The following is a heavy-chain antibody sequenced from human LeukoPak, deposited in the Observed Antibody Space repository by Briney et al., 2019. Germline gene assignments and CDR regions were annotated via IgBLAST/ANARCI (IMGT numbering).Heavy chain of an antibody. CDR2: IYYSGST. J-gene: IGHJ4*02. V-gene: IGHV4-59*01. CDR3: ARGVEYSSSSGLGY. D-gene: IGHD6-6*01. Sequence: KPSETLSLTCAVSVFSISSSYYWSWIRQPPGKGLEWIGYIYYSGSTNYNPSLKSRVTISVDTSKNQFSLKLSSVTAADTAVYYCARGVEYSSSSGLGYWGQGTLVTVSS. CDR1: VFSISSSYY.